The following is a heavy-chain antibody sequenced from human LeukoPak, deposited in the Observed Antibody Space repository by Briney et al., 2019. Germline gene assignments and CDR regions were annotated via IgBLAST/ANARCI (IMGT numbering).Heavy chain of an antibody. J-gene: IGHJ3*02. CDR3: ARVASSWYSAAFDI. Sequence: GASVNVSCKASGYTFTSYGISWARQAPGQGLEWMGWSSAYNCNTNYAQKLQGRVTMTTDTSTSTAYMELRRLRSDDRAVYYCARVASSWYSAAFDIWGQGTMVTVSS. CDR1: GYTFTSYG. CDR2: SSAYNCNT. D-gene: IGHD6-13*01. V-gene: IGHV1-18*01.